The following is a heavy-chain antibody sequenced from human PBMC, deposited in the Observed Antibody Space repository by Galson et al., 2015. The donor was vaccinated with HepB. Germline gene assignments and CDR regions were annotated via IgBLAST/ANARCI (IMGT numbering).Heavy chain of an antibody. CDR1: GFTFTTYW. Sequence: GFTFTTYWLSWVRQVPGKGLEWVATINQDGSESYYVDSVKGRFTIYRDNAKSSLHLQMNSLRGEDAALYYCARGRNTWYKWGFNWFDPWGQGTLVTVSS. V-gene: IGHV3-7*03. CDR3: ARGRNTWYKWGFNWFDP. D-gene: IGHD1-1*01. CDR2: INQDGSES. J-gene: IGHJ5*02.